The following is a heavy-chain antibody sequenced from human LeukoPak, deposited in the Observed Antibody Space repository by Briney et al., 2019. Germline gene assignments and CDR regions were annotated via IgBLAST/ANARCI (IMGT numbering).Heavy chain of an antibody. Sequence: PSETLSLTCTVSGGSISSSSYYWGWIRQPPGKGLEWIGSIYYSGSTYYSPSLKSRVTISVDTSKNQFSLKLSSVTAADTAVYYCARENPYYDFWSGYYTPGWFDPWGQGTLVTVSS. CDR2: IYYSGST. CDR1: GGSISSSSYY. D-gene: IGHD3-3*01. CDR3: ARENPYYDFWSGYYTPGWFDP. J-gene: IGHJ5*02. V-gene: IGHV4-39*07.